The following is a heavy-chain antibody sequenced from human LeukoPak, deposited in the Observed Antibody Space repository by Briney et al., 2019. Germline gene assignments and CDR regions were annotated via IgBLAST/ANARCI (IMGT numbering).Heavy chain of an antibody. CDR1: GFTFSRFW. D-gene: IGHD5-18*01. V-gene: IGHV3-7*03. CDR2: IKQDGSEK. Sequence: GGSLRLSCAASGFTFSRFWMNWVRQAPGKGLEWVANIKQDGSEKYYVDSVKGRFTISRDNAKKSLYLQMNSLRAEDTAVYYCARDGRGYTYGNDYWGQGTLVTVSS. J-gene: IGHJ4*02. CDR3: ARDGRGYTYGNDY.